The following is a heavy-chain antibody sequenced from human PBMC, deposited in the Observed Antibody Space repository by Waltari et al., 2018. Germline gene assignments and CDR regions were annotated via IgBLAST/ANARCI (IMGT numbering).Heavy chain of an antibody. CDR1: GYIFTIYA. CDR3: ARGIQLWGRGSWYFDD. J-gene: IGHJ4*02. D-gene: IGHD5-18*01. V-gene: IGHV7-4-1*02. CDR2: ISTNTGTP. Sequence: QVQLVQSGSELKKPGASVKVSCKASGYIFTIYAMNWVRQAPGQGLEWMGWISTNTGTPTFAQGFTGRFVFSLDTSVSTAYLQISSLKAEDTAVYYCARGIQLWGRGSWYFDDWGQGTLVTVSS.